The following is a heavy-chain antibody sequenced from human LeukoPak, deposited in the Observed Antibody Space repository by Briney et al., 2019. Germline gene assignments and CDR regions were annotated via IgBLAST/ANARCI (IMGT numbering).Heavy chain of an antibody. CDR3: AHSPSMSWSGAYFDY. J-gene: IGHJ4*02. Sequence: TLSLTCTVSGVSISIYYWSWIRQPPGKALEWLALIYWDDDKRYSPSLKSRLTITKDTSKNQVVLTMTNMDPVDTATYYCAHSPSMSWSGAYFDYWGQGTLVTVSS. CDR1: GVSISIYYW. V-gene: IGHV2-5*08. D-gene: IGHD3-3*01. CDR2: IYWDDDK.